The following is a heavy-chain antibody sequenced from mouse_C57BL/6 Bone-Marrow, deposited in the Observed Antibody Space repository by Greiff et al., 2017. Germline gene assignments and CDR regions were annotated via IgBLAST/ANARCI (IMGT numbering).Heavy chain of an antibody. V-gene: IGHV5-6*01. J-gene: IGHJ3*01. Sequence: EVKLMESGGDLVKPGGSLKLSCAASGFTFSSYGMSWVRQTPDKRLEWVATISSGGSYTYYPDSVKGRFTISRYNAKNTLYLQMSSLKSEDTALYYCARHASFAYWGQGTLVTVSA. CDR2: ISSGGSYT. CDR3: ARHASFAY. CDR1: GFTFSSYG.